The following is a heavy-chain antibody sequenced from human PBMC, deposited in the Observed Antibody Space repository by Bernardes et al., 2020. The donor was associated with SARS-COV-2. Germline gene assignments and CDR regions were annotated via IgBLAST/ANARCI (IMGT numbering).Heavy chain of an antibody. CDR1: GYPFTGYY. CDR3: ALPPTNYDRYGMDV. V-gene: IGHV1-2*02. J-gene: IGHJ6*02. CDR2: INPNSGGT. D-gene: IGHD3-22*01. Sequence: ASVKVSCKASGYPFTGYYMHWVRQAPGQGLEWMGWINPNSGGTNFAQKFQGRVTRTRDTSISTAYMELSRLRSDDTAVYFCALPPTNYDRYGMDVWGQGTTVTVSS.